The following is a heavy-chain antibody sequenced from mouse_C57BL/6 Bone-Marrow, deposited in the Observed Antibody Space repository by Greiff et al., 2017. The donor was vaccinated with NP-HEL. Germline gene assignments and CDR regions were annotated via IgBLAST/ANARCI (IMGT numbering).Heavy chain of an antibody. D-gene: IGHD2-5*01. J-gene: IGHJ4*01. CDR3: VRGYSRTPYYYAMDY. Sequence: EVMLVESGGGLVQPKGSLKLSCAASGFTFTTYAMHWVRQAPGKGLEWVARIRSKSSNYATYYADSVKDRFTVSRDGSQRMIYLQMNNRKTEDTAMYYCVRGYSRTPYYYAMDYWGQGTSVTVSS. V-gene: IGHV10-3*01. CDR2: IRSKSSNYAT. CDR1: GFTFTTYA.